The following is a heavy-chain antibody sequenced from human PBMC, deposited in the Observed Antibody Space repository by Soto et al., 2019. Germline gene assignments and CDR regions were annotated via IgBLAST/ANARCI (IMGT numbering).Heavy chain of an antibody. J-gene: IGHJ4*02. CDR2: IYWDDDK. CDR3: AHTRLVYDYIWGSYRYNWDYFDY. V-gene: IGHV2-5*02. CDR1: GFSLSTSGVG. Sequence: QITLKESGPTLVKPTQTLTLTCTFSGFSLSTSGVGVGWIRQPPGKALEWLALIYWDDDKRYSPSLKSRLTITKDTSKNQVVLTMTNMDPVDTATYYCAHTRLVYDYIWGSYRYNWDYFDYWGQGTLVTVSS. D-gene: IGHD3-16*02.